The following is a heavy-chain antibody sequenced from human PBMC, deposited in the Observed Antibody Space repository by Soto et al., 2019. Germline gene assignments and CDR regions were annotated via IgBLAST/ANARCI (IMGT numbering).Heavy chain of an antibody. CDR1: GGSISSYY. CDR3: ASETYYDSSGYYLGAFDI. J-gene: IGHJ3*02. Sequence: SETLSLTCTVSGGSISSYYWSWIRQPPGKGLEWIGYIYYSGSTYYNPSLKSRVTISVDTSKNQFSLKLSSVTAADTAVYYCASETYYDSSGYYLGAFDIWGQGTMVTVSS. CDR2: IYYSGST. V-gene: IGHV4-59*01. D-gene: IGHD3-22*01.